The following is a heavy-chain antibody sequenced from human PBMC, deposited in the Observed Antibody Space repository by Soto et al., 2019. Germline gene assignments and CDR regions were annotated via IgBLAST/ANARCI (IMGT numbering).Heavy chain of an antibody. D-gene: IGHD6-19*01. J-gene: IGHJ4*02. V-gene: IGHV1-2*04. CDR3: ATSRISIAVAGETEYYFDY. Sequence: GASVQVSCKASGYIFTGYYMHWVRQAPGQGLEWMGWINPNSGDTNYTQKFQGWVTMTRDTSISTAHMELSRLRSDDTAVYYCATSRISIAVAGETEYYFDYWGQGTPVTVYS. CDR2: INPNSGDT. CDR1: GYIFTGYY.